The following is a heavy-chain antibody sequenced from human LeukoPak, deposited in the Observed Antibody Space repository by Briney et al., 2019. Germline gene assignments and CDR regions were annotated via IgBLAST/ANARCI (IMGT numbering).Heavy chain of an antibody. Sequence: GGSLRLSCAASGFTFSSYWMHWVRQAPGKGLEWVSSISSSSSYIYYADSVKGRFTISRDNAKNSLYLQMNSLRAEDTAVYYCIRMATTTTIDYWGQGTLVTVSS. CDR3: IRMATTTTIDY. J-gene: IGHJ4*02. V-gene: IGHV3-21*01. D-gene: IGHD5-24*01. CDR1: GFTFSSYW. CDR2: ISSSSSYI.